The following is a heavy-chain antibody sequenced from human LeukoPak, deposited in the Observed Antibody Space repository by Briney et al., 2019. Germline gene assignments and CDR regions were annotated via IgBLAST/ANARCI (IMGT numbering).Heavy chain of an antibody. V-gene: IGHV1-69*06. CDR1: GGIFSTYA. D-gene: IGHD2-2*02. CDR2: IMPIFATT. J-gene: IGHJ4*02. CDR3: ARGVRFVADCPSSTCYTPDF. Sequence: SVKVSCKASGGIFSTYAISWVRQAPGLGLEWMGGIMPIFATTDYAQRFQDRVTITADKATTTAYMELSSLTPEDAAIYYCARGVRFVADCPSSTCYTPDFWGQGTLVTVSS.